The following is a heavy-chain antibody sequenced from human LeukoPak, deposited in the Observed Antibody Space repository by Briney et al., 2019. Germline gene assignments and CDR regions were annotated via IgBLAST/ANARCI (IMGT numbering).Heavy chain of an antibody. J-gene: IGHJ4*02. Sequence: SETLSLTCTVSGGSISSSSYSWGWIRQPPGKGLEWIGSIYYSGSTYYNPSLKSRVTISVDTSKNQFSLKLSSVTAADTAVYYCARHYDFWSGYYLDYWGQGTLVTVSS. CDR1: GGSISSSSYS. CDR2: IYYSGST. D-gene: IGHD3-3*01. V-gene: IGHV4-39*01. CDR3: ARHYDFWSGYYLDY.